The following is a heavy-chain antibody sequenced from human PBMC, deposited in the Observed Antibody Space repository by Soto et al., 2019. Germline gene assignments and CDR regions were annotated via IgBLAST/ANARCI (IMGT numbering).Heavy chain of an antibody. J-gene: IGHJ6*02. CDR1: GYTFTSYG. CDR2: ISAYNGNT. V-gene: IGHV1-18*01. D-gene: IGHD3-9*01. CDR3: ARGKDILTGYNREYYYGMDV. Sequence: VASVKVSCKASGYTFTSYGISWVRQAPGQGLEWMGWISAYNGNTNYAQKLQGRVTMTTDTSPSTAYMELRSLRSDDTAVYYCARGKDILTGYNREYYYGMDVWGQGTTVPV.